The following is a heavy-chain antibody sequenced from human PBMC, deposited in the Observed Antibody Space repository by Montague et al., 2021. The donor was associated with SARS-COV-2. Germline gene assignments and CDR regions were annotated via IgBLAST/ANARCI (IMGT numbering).Heavy chain of an antibody. Sequence: SVKVSCKASGYTFTSYDINWVRQATGQGLEWMGWMNPNSGNTGYAQKFQGRVTMTRNTSISTAYMELSSLRSEDTAVYYCARGRKHIVVVVAIPFYYYGMDVWGQGTTVTVSS. V-gene: IGHV1-8*01. CDR3: ARGRKHIVVVVAIPFYYYGMDV. CDR2: MNPNSGNT. CDR1: GYTFTSYD. D-gene: IGHD2-21*01. J-gene: IGHJ6*02.